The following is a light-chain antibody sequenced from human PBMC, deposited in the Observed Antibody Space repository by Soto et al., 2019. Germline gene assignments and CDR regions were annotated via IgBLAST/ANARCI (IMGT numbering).Light chain of an antibody. J-gene: IGLJ1*01. CDR1: NIGNKR. CDR2: YDS. V-gene: IGLV3-21*04. CDR3: QVWDIMTDNYV. Sequence: SYELTQPPSVSVAPEKTATITCGGNNIGNKRVHWYRQKPGQAPVLVISYDSDRPSGIPERFSGSNSGNTATLTISRVEDGDEAEYYCQVWDIMTDNYVFGPGTKLTVL.